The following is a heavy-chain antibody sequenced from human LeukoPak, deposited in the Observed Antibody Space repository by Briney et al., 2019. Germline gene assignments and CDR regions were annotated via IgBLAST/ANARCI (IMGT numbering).Heavy chain of an antibody. J-gene: IGHJ4*02. CDR1: GFTVSSNY. Sequence: GGSLRLSCAASGFTVSSNYMNWVRQAPGKGLEWVSVFYSGGITYYADSVKGRFTISRDNSKNTLYLQMNSLRPEDTAVYYCASGYRGYAGYFDYWGRGTLVTVSS. V-gene: IGHV3-66*01. D-gene: IGHD5-12*01. CDR2: FYSGGIT. CDR3: ASGYRGYAGYFDY.